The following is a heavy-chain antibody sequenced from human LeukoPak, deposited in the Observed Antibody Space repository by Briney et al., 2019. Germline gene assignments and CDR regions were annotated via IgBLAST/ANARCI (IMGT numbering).Heavy chain of an antibody. CDR1: GGSISSGSYY. V-gene: IGHV4-61*02. D-gene: IGHD4-11*01. CDR2: IYTSGST. J-gene: IGHJ4*02. CDR3: ARESGYSNYYFDY. Sequence: SETLSLTCTVSGGSISSGSYYWSWIRQPAGKGLKWIGRIYTSGSTNYNPSLKSRVTISVDTSKDQFSLKLSSVTAADTAVYYCARESGYSNYYFDYWGQGTLVTVSS.